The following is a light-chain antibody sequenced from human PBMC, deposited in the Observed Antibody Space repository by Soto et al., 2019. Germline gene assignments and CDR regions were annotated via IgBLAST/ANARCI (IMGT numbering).Light chain of an antibody. CDR1: QSISSW. Sequence: EIQMTQSPSTPSASVGARLTITCQASQSISSWLAWYQQKPGKAPKLLIYDASTLQTGVPSRFSGSGSGTDFTLTISYLQSEDFGTYYCQQFYNYPRTFGQGTKVDIK. CDR2: DAS. CDR3: QQFYNYPRT. J-gene: IGKJ1*01. V-gene: IGKV1-5*01.